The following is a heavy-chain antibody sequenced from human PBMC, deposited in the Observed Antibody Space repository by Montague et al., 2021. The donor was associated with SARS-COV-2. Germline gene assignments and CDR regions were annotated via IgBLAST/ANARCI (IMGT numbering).Heavy chain of an antibody. V-gene: IGHV6-1*01. CDR3: ARDVRGLRLVWNYYYYYMDV. CDR1: GDSDAIVEVR. D-gene: IGHD6-19*01. CDR2: SYHLLKWNN. J-gene: IGHJ6*03. Sequence: CAISGDSDAIVEVRCRWEKHTSARDLRLQGVSYHLLKWNNDYAVSVKSRITINPDTSKNQFSLQLNSVTPEDTAVYYCARDVRGLRLVWNYYYYYMDVWGKVTTVTGS.